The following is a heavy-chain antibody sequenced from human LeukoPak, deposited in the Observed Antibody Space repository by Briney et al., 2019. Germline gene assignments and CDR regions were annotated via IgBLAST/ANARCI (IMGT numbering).Heavy chain of an antibody. CDR2: IIPIFGTA. V-gene: IGHV1-69*13. J-gene: IGHJ4*02. D-gene: IGHD5-24*01. CDR3: ARAKRRDGHNYSVGTSFDY. CDR1: GGTFSSYA. Sequence: SVKVSCKASGGTFSSYAISWVRQAPGQGLEWMGGIIPIFGTANYAQKFQGRVTITADESTSTAYMELSSLRSEDTAVYYCARAKRRDGHNYSVGTSFDYWGQGTLVTVSS.